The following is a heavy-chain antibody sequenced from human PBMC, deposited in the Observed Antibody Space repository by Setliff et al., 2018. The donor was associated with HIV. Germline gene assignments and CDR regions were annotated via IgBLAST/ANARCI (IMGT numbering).Heavy chain of an antibody. CDR3: ARTLRASAMGYFDY. CDR1: GYSISSGYY. CDR2: IYHSGST. V-gene: IGHV4-38-2*01. Sequence: AETLSLTCAVSGYSISSGYYWGWIRQPPGKGLEWIGSIYHSGSTYNNPSLKSRVTISVDTSKNQFSLKLTSVTAADTAVYYCARTLRASAMGYFDYWGQGTLVTVSS. J-gene: IGHJ4*02. D-gene: IGHD5-18*01.